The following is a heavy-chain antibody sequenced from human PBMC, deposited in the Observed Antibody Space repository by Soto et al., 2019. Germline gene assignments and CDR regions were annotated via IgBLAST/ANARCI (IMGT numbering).Heavy chain of an antibody. D-gene: IGHD1-26*01. CDR1: GFSFSDHY. J-gene: IGHJ4*02. Sequence: EVQLVESGGGLVQPGGSLRLSCAASGFSFSDHYMEWVRQAPGKGLEWVGRIRNKANSYTTQYAAAVRGRFTLSRDDSMNSLFLQMNSLKTEDTAIYYCARTIMYSAPHYFDYSGQGTLVTVSS. CDR3: ARTIMYSAPHYFDY. CDR2: IRNKANSYTT. V-gene: IGHV3-72*01.